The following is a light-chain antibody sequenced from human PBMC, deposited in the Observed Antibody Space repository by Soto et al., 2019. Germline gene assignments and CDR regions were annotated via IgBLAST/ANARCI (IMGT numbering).Light chain of an antibody. CDR1: QSISSR. Sequence: DIQMTQSPSTLSASVGDRVTITCRASQSISSRLAWYQQKPGKAPKLLIYDGSSLESEVPSRFSGSGSGTEFTLTLSSLQPDDFATYYCQQYNSYWTFGQGTKVEIK. CDR2: DGS. J-gene: IGKJ1*01. V-gene: IGKV1-5*01. CDR3: QQYNSYWT.